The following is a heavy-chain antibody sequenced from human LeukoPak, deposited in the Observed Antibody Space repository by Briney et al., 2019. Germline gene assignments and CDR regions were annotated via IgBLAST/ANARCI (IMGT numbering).Heavy chain of an antibody. V-gene: IGHV3-23*01. CDR1: GFTFSSYE. CDR3: AKTRLYFDWFFDY. Sequence: PGGSLRLSCAASGFTFSSYEMNWVRQAPGKGLEWVSAISGSGGSTYYADSVKGRFTISRDNSKNTLYLQMNSLRAEDTAVYYCAKTRLYFDWFFDYWGQGTLVTVSS. D-gene: IGHD3-9*01. CDR2: ISGSGGST. J-gene: IGHJ4*02.